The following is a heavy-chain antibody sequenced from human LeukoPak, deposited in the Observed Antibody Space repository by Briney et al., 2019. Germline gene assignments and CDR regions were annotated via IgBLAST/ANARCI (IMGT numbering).Heavy chain of an antibody. CDR3: ARSPIYDAFDI. V-gene: IGHV4-31*03. J-gene: IGHJ3*02. Sequence: SETLSLTCTVSGGSISSGGYYWSWIRQHPGKGLERIGYIYYSGSTYYNPSLKSRVTISVDTSKNQFSLKLSSVTAADTAVYYCARSPIYDAFDIWGQGTMVTVSS. CDR2: IYYSGST. CDR1: GGSISSGGYY.